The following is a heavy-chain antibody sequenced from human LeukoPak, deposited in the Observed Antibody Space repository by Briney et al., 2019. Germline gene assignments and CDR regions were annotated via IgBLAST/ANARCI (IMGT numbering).Heavy chain of an antibody. CDR2: IIPIFGTA. Sequence: SVKVSCKASGGTFSSYAISWVRQAPGQGLEWMGGIIPIFGTANYAQKFQGRVTITTDESTSTAYMELSSLRSEDTAVYYCASSRYCTNGVCSNYWGQRTLVTVSS. CDR1: GGTFSSYA. D-gene: IGHD2-8*01. J-gene: IGHJ4*02. CDR3: ASSRYCTNGVCSNY. V-gene: IGHV1-69*05.